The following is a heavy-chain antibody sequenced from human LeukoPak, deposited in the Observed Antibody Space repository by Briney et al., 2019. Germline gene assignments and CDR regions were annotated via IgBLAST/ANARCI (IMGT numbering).Heavy chain of an antibody. Sequence: ASVKVSCKASGYTFTSYYMHWVRQAPGQGLEWMGIINPSGGSTSYAQKFQGRVTMTRDTSTSTVYMGLSSLRSEDTAVYYCARDVQTNSVGATAAFDIWGQGTMVTVSS. CDR2: INPSGGST. D-gene: IGHD1-26*01. CDR1: GYTFTSYY. V-gene: IGHV1-46*01. J-gene: IGHJ3*02. CDR3: ARDVQTNSVGATAAFDI.